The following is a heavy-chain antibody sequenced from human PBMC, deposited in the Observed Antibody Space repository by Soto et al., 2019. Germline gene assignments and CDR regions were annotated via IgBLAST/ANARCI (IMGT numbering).Heavy chain of an antibody. D-gene: IGHD1-26*01. CDR1: GFTVSSNS. CDR3: ARTYSGSYFDY. V-gene: IGHV3-53*01. Sequence: EVQLVESGGGLVQPGGSLRLSCAASGFTVSSNSMSWVRQAPGKGLEWVSLIYSGGSTYYADSVEGRFTISRDNSKNTLYLQMNSLRAEDTAVYYCARTYSGSYFDYWGQGTLVTVSS. J-gene: IGHJ4*02. CDR2: IYSGGST.